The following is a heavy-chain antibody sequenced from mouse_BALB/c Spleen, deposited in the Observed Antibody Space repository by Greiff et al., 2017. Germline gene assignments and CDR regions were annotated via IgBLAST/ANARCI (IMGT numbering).Heavy chain of an antibody. CDR1: GYSITSDYA. D-gene: IGHD1-1*01. J-gene: IGHJ2*01. Sequence: EVMLVESGPGLVKPSQSLSLTCTVTGYSITSDYAWNWIRQFPGNKLEWMGYISYSGSTSYNPSLKSRISITRDTSKNQFFLQLNSVTTEDTATYYCASDYYGSRIDYWGQGTTLTVSS. V-gene: IGHV3-2*02. CDR3: ASDYYGSRIDY. CDR2: ISYSGST.